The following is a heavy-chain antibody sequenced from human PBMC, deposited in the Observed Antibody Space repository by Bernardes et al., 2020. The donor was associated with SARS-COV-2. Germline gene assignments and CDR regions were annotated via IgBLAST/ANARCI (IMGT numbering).Heavy chain of an antibody. CDR3: ARVIYGSGRDRYGSDV. CDR2: INHSGST. Sequence: SETLSLTCAVYGGSFSGYYWSWIRQPPGKGLEWIGEINHSGSTNYNPSLKSRVTISVDTSKNQFSLKLSSVTAADTAVYYCARVIYGSGRDRYGSDVWGQGTTVTVSS. J-gene: IGHJ6*02. D-gene: IGHD3-10*01. V-gene: IGHV4-34*01. CDR1: GGSFSGYY.